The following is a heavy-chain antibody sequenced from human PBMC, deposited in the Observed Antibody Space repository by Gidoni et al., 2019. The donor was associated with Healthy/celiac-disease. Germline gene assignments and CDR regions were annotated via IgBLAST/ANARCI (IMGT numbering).Heavy chain of an antibody. J-gene: IGHJ4*02. CDR1: GGSISSYY. CDR3: SRGSPHYLGY. Sequence: QVQLQESGPGLVKPSETRSLTCTVAGGSISSYYWSWIRQPPGKVLEWIGYIYYSGSTHYNPSLTSRVTISVDTSKTQFSLKLSSVTAADTAVYYCSRGSPHYLGYWGQGTLVTVSS. CDR2: IYYSGST. V-gene: IGHV4-59*01.